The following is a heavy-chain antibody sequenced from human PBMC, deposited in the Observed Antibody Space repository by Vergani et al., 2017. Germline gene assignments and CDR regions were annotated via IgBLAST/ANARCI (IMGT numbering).Heavy chain of an antibody. V-gene: IGHV4-34*01. CDR2: IRHDGIT. J-gene: IGHJ4*02. CDR1: GGSFNDYW. D-gene: IGHD2-8*01. Sequence: QAQLQQSGAGLLKPSETLSLTCAIYGGSFNDYWWTWIRQPPGKGLEWIGEIRHDGITHYSPSLKSRVTISMDTSTHQFSLNLRSVTAADTAVYYCAREGYCTNGVCFTLIDVWGQGALVTVSS. CDR3: AREGYCTNGVCFTLIDV.